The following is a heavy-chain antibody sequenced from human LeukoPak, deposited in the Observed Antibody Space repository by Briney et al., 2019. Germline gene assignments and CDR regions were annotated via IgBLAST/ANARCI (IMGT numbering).Heavy chain of an antibody. CDR1: GFTFSSYS. Sequence: GGSLRLSRAASGFTFSSYSMNWVRQAPGKGLEWVSSINILSNYIYYADSVKGRFTISRDNAKNSLYLQMNSLRAEDTAVYYCARDSHSSSWYSEFDYWGQGTLVTVSS. D-gene: IGHD6-13*01. J-gene: IGHJ4*02. V-gene: IGHV3-21*01. CDR2: INILSNYI. CDR3: ARDSHSSSWYSEFDY.